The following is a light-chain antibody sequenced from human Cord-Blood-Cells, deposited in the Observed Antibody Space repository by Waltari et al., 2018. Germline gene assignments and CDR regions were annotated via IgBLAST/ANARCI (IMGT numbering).Light chain of an antibody. V-gene: IGKV3-15*01. Sequence: EIVMTQSPATLSVSPGERATLSCRASQSVSSNLAWYQQKPGQAPRLLIYGASTRATGIPARFSGSGSGTEFTLTISSQQSEDFAVYYCQQYNNWPYWTFGQGTKVEIK. CDR2: GAS. CDR3: QQYNNWPYWT. J-gene: IGKJ1*01. CDR1: QSVSSN.